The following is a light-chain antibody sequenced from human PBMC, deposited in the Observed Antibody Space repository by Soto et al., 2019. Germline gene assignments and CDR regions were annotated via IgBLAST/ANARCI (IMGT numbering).Light chain of an antibody. CDR1: QSISNW. Sequence: DIQMTQSTSTLSASVGDRLTISCRASQSISNWLAWYRQKPGKAPNLLIYKASSLKSGVPSMFSGSGAGKEFTPTISSLQPDDFATDYCQQYNTYWTFGQGTKV. V-gene: IGKV1-5*03. CDR3: QQYNTYWT. J-gene: IGKJ1*01. CDR2: KAS.